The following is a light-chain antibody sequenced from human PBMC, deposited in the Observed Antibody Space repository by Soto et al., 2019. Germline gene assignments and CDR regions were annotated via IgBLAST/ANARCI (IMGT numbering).Light chain of an antibody. J-gene: IGLJ2*01. V-gene: IGLV1-40*01. CDR3: QSYDNSLSGHVV. Sequence: QSVLTQPPSVSGAPGQRVTISCTGSSSNIGALYDVNWYQQLPGTAPKLLIYDNNNRPSGVPDRFSGSKSGTSAFLAITGLQAEDEADYYCQSYDNSLSGHVVFGGGTQLTVL. CDR1: SSNIGALYD. CDR2: DNN.